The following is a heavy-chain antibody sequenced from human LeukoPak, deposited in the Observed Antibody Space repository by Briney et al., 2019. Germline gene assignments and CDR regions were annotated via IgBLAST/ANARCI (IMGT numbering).Heavy chain of an antibody. V-gene: IGHV1-2*02. J-gene: IGHJ6*04. CDR2: INPNSGGT. CDR3: ARDPPRMRCTNGVCPPAV. D-gene: IGHD2-8*01. Sequence: GASVKVSCKASGGTFISYAISWVRQAPGQGREWMGWINPNSGGTNYAQKFQGRVTMTRDTSISTAYMELSRLRSDDTAVYYCARDPPRMRCTNGVCPPAVWGKGTTVTVSS. CDR1: GGTFISYA.